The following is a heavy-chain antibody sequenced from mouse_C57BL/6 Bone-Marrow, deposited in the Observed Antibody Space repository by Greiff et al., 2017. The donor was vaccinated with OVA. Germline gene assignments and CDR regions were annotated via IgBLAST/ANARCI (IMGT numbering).Heavy chain of an antibody. Sequence: VQLVESGAELVKPGASVKISCKASGYAFSSYWMNWVKQRPGKGLEWIGQIYPGDGDTNYNGKFKGKATLTADKSSSTAYMQLSSLTSEDSAVYFCARNRPYDGHYYYAMDYWGQGTSVTVSS. J-gene: IGHJ4*01. D-gene: IGHD2-3*01. V-gene: IGHV1-80*01. CDR1: GYAFSSYW. CDR2: IYPGDGDT. CDR3: ARNRPYDGHYYYAMDY.